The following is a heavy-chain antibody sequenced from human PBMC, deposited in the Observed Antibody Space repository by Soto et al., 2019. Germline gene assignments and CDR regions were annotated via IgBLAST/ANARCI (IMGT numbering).Heavy chain of an antibody. Sequence: QLQLQESGPGLVKPSETLSLTCTVSGGSISSSSYYWGWIRQPPGKGLEWIGSIYYSGSTYYNPSHKSRVTTSVDTSKNQFTLKLSSVTAADTAVYYCARWGRRDLYFDYWGQGTLVTVSS. CDR3: ARWGRRDLYFDY. CDR2: IYYSGST. D-gene: IGHD2-21*02. CDR1: GGSISSSSYY. J-gene: IGHJ4*02. V-gene: IGHV4-39*01.